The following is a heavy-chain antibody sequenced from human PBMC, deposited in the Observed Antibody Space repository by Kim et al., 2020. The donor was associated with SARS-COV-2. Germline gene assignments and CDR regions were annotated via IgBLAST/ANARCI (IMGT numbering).Heavy chain of an antibody. D-gene: IGHD2-15*01. CDR3: AKDLLWFTY. J-gene: IGHJ4*02. CDR1: GFSLSGYA. Sequence: GGSLRLSCAASGFSLSGYAMTWVRQAPGKGLEWVSGINEFGTSTYHADSVKGRFTISRDESKNTLYLQMNSLRAEDTAVYYCAKDLLWFTYWDQGTLVTVSS. V-gene: IGHV3-23*01. CDR2: INEFGTST.